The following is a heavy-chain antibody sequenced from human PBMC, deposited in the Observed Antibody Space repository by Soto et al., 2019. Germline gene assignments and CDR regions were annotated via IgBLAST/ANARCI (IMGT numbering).Heavy chain of an antibody. V-gene: IGHV3-23*01. Sequence: GGSLRLSCAASGFTFSSCAMGWVRQAPGKGLEWVSDIIDSGGSTYYADSVKGRFTISRDNSKNTLYLQMHSLRAEDTAIYYCEKDANWEDHYWGQGTLVTVSS. CDR1: GFTFSSCA. CDR2: IIDSGGST. J-gene: IGHJ4*02. CDR3: EKDANWEDHY. D-gene: IGHD1-1*01.